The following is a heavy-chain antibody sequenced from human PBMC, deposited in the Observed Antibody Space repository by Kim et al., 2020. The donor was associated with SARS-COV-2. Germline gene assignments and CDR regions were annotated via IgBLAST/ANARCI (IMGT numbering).Heavy chain of an antibody. Sequence: SETLSLTCAVYGGSFSGYYWSWIRQPPGKGLEWIGEINHSGSTNYNPSLKSRVTISVDTSKNQFSLKLSSVTAADTAVYYCARWMLGYPKWGRFDPWGQGTLVTVSS. V-gene: IGHV4-34*01. D-gene: IGHD2-2*03. CDR2: INHSGST. CDR1: GGSFSGYY. J-gene: IGHJ5*02. CDR3: ARWMLGYPKWGRFDP.